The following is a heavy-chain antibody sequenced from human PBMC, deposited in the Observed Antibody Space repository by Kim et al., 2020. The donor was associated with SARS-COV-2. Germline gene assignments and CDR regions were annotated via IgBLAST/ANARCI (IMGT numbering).Heavy chain of an antibody. Sequence: SETLSLTCAVYGGSFSGYYWSWIRQPPGKGLEWIGEINHSGSTNYNPPLKSRVTISVDTSKNQFSLKLSSVTAADTAVYYCASIEVVPAASYYYYGMDV. V-gene: IGHV4-34*01. CDR1: GGSFSGYY. J-gene: IGHJ6*01. CDR2: INHSGST. CDR3: ASIEVVPAASYYYYGMDV. D-gene: IGHD2-2*01.